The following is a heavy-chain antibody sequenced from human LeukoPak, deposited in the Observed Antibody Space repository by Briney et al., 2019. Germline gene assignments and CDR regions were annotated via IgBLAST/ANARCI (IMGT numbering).Heavy chain of an antibody. CDR3: ARHTTVGGSLRFDY. Sequence: HGESLKISCRGSGYSFTTYWIGWVRQMPGKGLEWMGIIYPGDSDTRYTPSFQGQVTMSADKSINTAYLQWNSLRASDTAMYYCARHTTVGGSLRFDYWGQGTLVSVSS. CDR1: GYSFTTYW. J-gene: IGHJ4*02. V-gene: IGHV5-51*01. D-gene: IGHD4-23*01. CDR2: IYPGDSDT.